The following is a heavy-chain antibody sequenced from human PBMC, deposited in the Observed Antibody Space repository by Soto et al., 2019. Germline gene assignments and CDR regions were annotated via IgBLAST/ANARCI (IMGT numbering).Heavy chain of an antibody. D-gene: IGHD3-10*01. CDR3: ARLLLWFGESPWFEP. J-gene: IGHJ5*02. CDR2: IYYSGST. V-gene: IGHV4-59*08. Sequence: ASETLSLTCTVSGGSISSYYWSWIRQPPGKGLEWIGYIYYSGSTNYNPSLKSRVTISVDTSKNQFSLKLSSVTAADTAVYYCARLLLWFGESPWFEPWGQGTLVTVSS. CDR1: GGSISSYY.